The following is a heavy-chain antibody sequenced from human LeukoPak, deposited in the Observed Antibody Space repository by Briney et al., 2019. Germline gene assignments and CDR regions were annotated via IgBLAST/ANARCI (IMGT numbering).Heavy chain of an antibody. J-gene: IGHJ4*02. V-gene: IGHV4-38-2*01. CDR1: GYSNSHDYY. CDR2: IYHTGSS. CDR3: ASGGIVVALYFDF. Sequence: SETLSLTCDVSGYSNSHDYYWGWIRQPPGKGLEWIGSIYHTGSSYYNPSLKSRVAISVDTSKNELFLKMRSVTAADTAVYYCASGGIVVALYFDFWGRGALVTVSS. D-gene: IGHD1-26*01.